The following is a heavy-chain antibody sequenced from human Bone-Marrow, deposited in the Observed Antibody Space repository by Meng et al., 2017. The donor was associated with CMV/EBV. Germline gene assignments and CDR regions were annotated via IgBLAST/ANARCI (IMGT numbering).Heavy chain of an antibody. Sequence: GESLKISCAASGFTVSSNYMSWVRQAPGKGLEWVSVIYSGGSTYYADSVKGRFTISRDNSKNTLYLQMNSLRAEDTAVYYCARESEWELREGTTGASDYWGQGTLVTVSS. D-gene: IGHD1-26*01. V-gene: IGHV3-53*01. CDR1: GFTVSSNY. J-gene: IGHJ4*02. CDR3: ARESEWELREGTTGASDY. CDR2: IYSGGST.